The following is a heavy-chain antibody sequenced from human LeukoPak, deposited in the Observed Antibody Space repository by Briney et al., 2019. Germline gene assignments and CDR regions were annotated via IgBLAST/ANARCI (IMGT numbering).Heavy chain of an antibody. CDR2: IYYSGST. D-gene: IGHD2-2*01. J-gene: IGHJ4*02. Sequence: PSETLSLTCTVSGGSISSGDYYWSWIRQPPGKGLEWIGYIYYSGSTYYNPSLKSRVTISVDTSKNQFSLKLSSVTAADTAVYYCVREYQLHNYFDYWGQGTLVTVSS. V-gene: IGHV4-30-4*01. CDR3: VREYQLHNYFDY. CDR1: GGSISSGDYY.